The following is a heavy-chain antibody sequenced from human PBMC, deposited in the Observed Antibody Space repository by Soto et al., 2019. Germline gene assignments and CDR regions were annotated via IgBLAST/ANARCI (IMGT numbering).Heavy chain of an antibody. Sequence: WRSLRLSCAASGCIFSTYATNWVRQAPGEGLEWVSAISISHTTFYAESVRGRFTVSRDNSVNTLYLQMSSLRTEDTAVYYCAHPRGYGVFDAVDIWGQGTMVAVSS. D-gene: IGHD4-17*01. CDR1: GCIFSTYA. CDR3: AHPRGYGVFDAVDI. J-gene: IGHJ3*02. CDR2: ISISHTT. V-gene: IGHV3-23*01.